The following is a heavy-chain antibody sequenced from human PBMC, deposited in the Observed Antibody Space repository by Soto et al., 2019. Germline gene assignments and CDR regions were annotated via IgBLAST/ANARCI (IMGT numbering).Heavy chain of an antibody. Sequence: QVQLVESGGGVVQPGESLQVACAASGFTVATTGMHVVRQAPGKGLEWVAMISHSGTSKVYIDSVQGRFTISRDNARNNLYLQMSSLRPEDTAIYYCAKDWGSSGWFNWFNPWGQGVLVTVSS. V-gene: IGHV3-30*18. J-gene: IGHJ5*02. CDR2: ISHSGTSK. D-gene: IGHD6-19*01. CDR1: GFTVATTG. CDR3: AKDWGSSGWFNWFNP.